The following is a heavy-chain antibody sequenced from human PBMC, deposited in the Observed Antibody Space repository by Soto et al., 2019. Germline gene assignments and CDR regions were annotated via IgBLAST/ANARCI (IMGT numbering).Heavy chain of an antibody. J-gene: IGHJ6*02. CDR3: ARDGPYYYASRMDV. CDR1: GIPVSSNY. Sequence: EVQLVESGGGLVQPGGSLRLSCVASGIPVSSNYMTWVRQAPGKGLEWVSVLHSGGDTYYANSVKGRFTISRHDSANRRFLQMNSLTAEDTAVYYCARDGPYYYASRMDVWGQGTTVAVS. D-gene: IGHD3-10*01. CDR2: LHSGGDT. V-gene: IGHV3-53*04.